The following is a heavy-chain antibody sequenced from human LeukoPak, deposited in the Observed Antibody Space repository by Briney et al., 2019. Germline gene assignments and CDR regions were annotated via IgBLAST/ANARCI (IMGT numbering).Heavy chain of an antibody. J-gene: IGHJ4*02. Sequence: GGSLRLSCAASGFTFSSYWMHWVRQAPGEGLVWVSRINSDGSSTVYADSVKGRFTISRDNAKNTQYLQMNSLRGEDTAVYYCASSPAVEGDYWGQGTLVTVSS. CDR2: INSDGSST. CDR1: GFTFSSYW. V-gene: IGHV3-74*01. CDR3: ASSPAVEGDY. D-gene: IGHD6-19*01.